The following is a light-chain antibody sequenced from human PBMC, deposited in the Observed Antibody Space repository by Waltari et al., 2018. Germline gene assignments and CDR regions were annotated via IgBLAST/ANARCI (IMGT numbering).Light chain of an antibody. J-gene: IGKJ2*03. CDR1: ANINSY. Sequence: IQMTQSPSPLSASIGDRVTITCRASANINSYLNWYQQKPGKAPKLLIYRASTLQPGVPSRFSGSGSGADYTFTITSLQSEDIATYYCQHGYGSPYSFGQGTKVEIK. CDR2: RAS. V-gene: IGKV1-39*01. CDR3: QHGYGSPYS.